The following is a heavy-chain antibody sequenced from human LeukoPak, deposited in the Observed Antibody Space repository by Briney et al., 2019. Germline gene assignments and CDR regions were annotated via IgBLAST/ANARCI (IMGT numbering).Heavy chain of an antibody. J-gene: IGHJ4*02. D-gene: IGHD1-14*01. CDR2: IYLDGSSK. V-gene: IGHV3-30*02. Sequence: PGGSLRLSCAASGFTFSSYGMYWVRQAPGKGLECVAFIYLDGSSKSYTDSVKGRFTISRDNAKKTLFLQMNGLRAEDTAVYYCAKDLSSGYFDYWGQGILVSVSS. CDR3: AKDLSSGYFDY. CDR1: GFTFSSYG.